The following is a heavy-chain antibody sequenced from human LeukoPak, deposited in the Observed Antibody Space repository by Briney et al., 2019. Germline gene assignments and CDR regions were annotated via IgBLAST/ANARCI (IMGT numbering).Heavy chain of an antibody. V-gene: IGHV4-39*01. CDR3: ARQRLLWFGESNSGFDY. Sequence: SETLSLTCTVSGGSISSSSYYWGWIRQPPGKGLEWIGSIYYSGTTYYNPSLKSRVTISVDTSKNQFSLRLSSVTAADTAVYYCARQRLLWFGESNSGFDYWGQGTLVTVSS. J-gene: IGHJ4*02. D-gene: IGHD3-10*01. CDR1: GGSISSSSYY. CDR2: IYYSGTT.